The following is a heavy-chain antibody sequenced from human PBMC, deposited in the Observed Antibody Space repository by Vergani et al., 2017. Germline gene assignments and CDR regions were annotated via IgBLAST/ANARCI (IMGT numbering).Heavy chain of an antibody. CDR1: GGSFTSYH. CDR2: IDHTGRP. Sequence: QVQLQQWGGGLLKPSETLSLTCVVNGGSFTSYHWTWIRQSPGEGLEWVGDIDHTGRPDYNPSLKSRRPMSVDKSRNQLSLTLNSVTATDTATYFCARVNTETNGHLYYYYYMDVWGQGTAVTVS. CDR3: ARVNTETNGHLYYYYYMDV. V-gene: IGHV4-34*01. J-gene: IGHJ6*03. D-gene: IGHD4-11*01.